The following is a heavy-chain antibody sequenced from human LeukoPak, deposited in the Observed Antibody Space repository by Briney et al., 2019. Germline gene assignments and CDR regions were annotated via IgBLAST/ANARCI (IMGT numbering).Heavy chain of an antibody. Sequence: ASVTVSFKASGYTFTDYYMHWVRQAPGQGLEWMAWINPNSGGTNFAQKFQGRVTMTRDTSISTVYMELRSLRSDDTAVYYCARVGRYFDWSFYHFDYWGQGTLVTVSS. CDR1: GYTFTDYY. CDR2: INPNSGGT. CDR3: ARVGRYFDWSFYHFDY. D-gene: IGHD3-9*01. J-gene: IGHJ4*02. V-gene: IGHV1-2*02.